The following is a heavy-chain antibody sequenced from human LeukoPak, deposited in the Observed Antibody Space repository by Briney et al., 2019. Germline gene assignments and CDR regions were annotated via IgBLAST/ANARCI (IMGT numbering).Heavy chain of an antibody. V-gene: IGHV4-34*01. D-gene: IGHD5-18*01. CDR2: NNHSGST. CDR3: ARGGVVQLWSLAFDY. Sequence: SETLSLTCAVYGGSFSGYYWSWIRQPPGKGLEWIGENNHSGSTNYNPSLKSRVTISVDTSKNQFSLKLSSVTAADTAVYYCARGGVVQLWSLAFDYWGQGTLVTVSS. CDR1: GGSFSGYY. J-gene: IGHJ4*02.